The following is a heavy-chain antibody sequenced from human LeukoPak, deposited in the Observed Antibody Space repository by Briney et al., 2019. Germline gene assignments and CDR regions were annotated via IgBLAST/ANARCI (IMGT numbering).Heavy chain of an antibody. Sequence: TGGSLRLSCAASGFTFSNFGLNWVRQAPGKGLQWVSFISSTGITKYYADSVRGRFTNSRDNTRNSLYLQMSSLRAEDTAVYYCARDLVSGAYTFDTWGQGTVVTVSS. CDR2: ISSTGITK. D-gene: IGHD3-16*01. CDR3: ARDLVSGAYTFDT. CDR1: GFTFSNFG. J-gene: IGHJ3*02. V-gene: IGHV3-48*03.